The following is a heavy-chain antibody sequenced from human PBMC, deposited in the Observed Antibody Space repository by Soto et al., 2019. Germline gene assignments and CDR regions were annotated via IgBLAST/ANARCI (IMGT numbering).Heavy chain of an antibody. CDR1: GYSFTSYW. Sequence: GESLKISCKGSGYSFTSYWIGWVRQMPGKGLEWMGIIYPGDSDTRYSPSFQGQVTISADKSISTAYLQWSSLKASDTAMYYCARHKRTRYGLAAAGNWFDPWGQGTLVTVSS. CDR2: IYPGDSDT. D-gene: IGHD6-13*01. J-gene: IGHJ5*02. V-gene: IGHV5-51*01. CDR3: ARHKRTRYGLAAAGNWFDP.